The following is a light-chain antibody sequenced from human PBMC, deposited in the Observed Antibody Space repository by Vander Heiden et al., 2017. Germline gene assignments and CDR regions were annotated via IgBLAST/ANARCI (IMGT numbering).Light chain of an antibody. CDR3: QHRSTWPLT. V-gene: IGKV3-11*01. CDR2: DAS. Sequence: EIVLTQSPATLSLSPGERATLSCRASQSVSIYFAWYQQKPGQAPRLLIYDASNRATGIPARFSGSGSGTDFTLTINSLEPEDFAVYFCQHRSTWPLTFGGGTKVEIK. CDR1: QSVSIY. J-gene: IGKJ4*01.